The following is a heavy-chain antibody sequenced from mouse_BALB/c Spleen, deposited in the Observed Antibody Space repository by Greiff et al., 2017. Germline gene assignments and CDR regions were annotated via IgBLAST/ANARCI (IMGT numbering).Heavy chain of an antibody. CDR3: ARDTLTGKGGYAMDY. CDR2: ISDGGSYT. J-gene: IGHJ4*01. D-gene: IGHD4-1*01. Sequence: EVMLVESGGGLVKPGGSLKLSCAASGFTFSDYYMYWVRQTPEKRLEWVATISDGGSYTYYPDSVKGRFTIARDNAKNNLYLQMSSLKSEDTAMYYFARDTLTGKGGYAMDYWGQGTSVTVSS. CDR1: GFTFSDYY. V-gene: IGHV5-4*02.